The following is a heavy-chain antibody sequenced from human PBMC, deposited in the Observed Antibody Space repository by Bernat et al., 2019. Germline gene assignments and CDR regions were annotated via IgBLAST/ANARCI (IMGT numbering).Heavy chain of an antibody. V-gene: IGHV3-48*01. J-gene: IGHJ4*02. CDR1: GFTFSAYS. D-gene: IGHD3-16*01. Sequence: EVQLVESGGGLVQPGGSLRLSCAASGFTFSAYSMNWVRQAPGKGLEWVSYISSWSSNIYYADSVKGRFTISRDNAKNSLYLQMNSLRVEDSAVYYCARGIDGLGAPDYWGQGTLVTVSS. CDR2: ISSWSSNI. CDR3: ARGIDGLGAPDY.